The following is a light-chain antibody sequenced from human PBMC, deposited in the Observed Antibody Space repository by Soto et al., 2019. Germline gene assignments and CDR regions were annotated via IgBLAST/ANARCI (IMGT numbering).Light chain of an antibody. CDR2: NNN. Sequence: QSVLTQPPSASGTPGQRVTISCSGSSSNIGSNTVNWYQQLPGTAPKLLIYNNNQRPSGVPDRFSGSTPGTSASLAISGLQSEDEADYYCAAWDDSLNSWVFGGGTKVTVL. CDR1: SSNIGSNT. CDR3: AAWDDSLNSWV. V-gene: IGLV1-44*01. J-gene: IGLJ3*02.